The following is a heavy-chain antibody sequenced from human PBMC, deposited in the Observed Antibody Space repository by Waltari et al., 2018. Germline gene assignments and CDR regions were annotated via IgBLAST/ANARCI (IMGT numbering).Heavy chain of an antibody. CDR3: AKNPLYYDFSTGFSFDH. CDR1: GFTFSSYA. D-gene: IGHD3-3*01. Sequence: EVQLLESGGALVQPGGSLTLSCAVSGFTFSSYAMSWVRQAPGKGLEWISTITGSGRGTYYADSVKGRTTISRDKSKDMLFLQMKSLRAEDTAIYYCAKNPLYYDFSTGFSFDHWGQGTLVTVSS. J-gene: IGHJ4*02. V-gene: IGHV3-23*01. CDR2: ITGSGRGT.